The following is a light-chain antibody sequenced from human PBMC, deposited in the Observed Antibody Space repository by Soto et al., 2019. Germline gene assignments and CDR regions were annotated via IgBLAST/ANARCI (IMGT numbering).Light chain of an antibody. CDR2: WAS. Sequence: DIVLTHHPXSLPVSLGGGGNIICRSGRRGLFRSNNKNYLAWYHQKAGQPPKLLIYWASTRESGVPSRFSGTGSGTDFTLTISSLQPEDFASYYCQQSYSTPWTGGTGTQGDI. CDR3: QQSYSTPWT. CDR1: RRGLFRSNNKNY. J-gene: IGKJ1*01. V-gene: IGKV4-1*01.